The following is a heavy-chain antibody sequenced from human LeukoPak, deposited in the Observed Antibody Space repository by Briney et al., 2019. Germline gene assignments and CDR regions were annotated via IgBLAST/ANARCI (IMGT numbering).Heavy chain of an antibody. CDR3: ARDYYGSGSYYNLLGAFDI. CDR1: GFTFSSYA. V-gene: IGHV3-23*01. D-gene: IGHD3-10*01. CDR2: ISGSGHST. J-gene: IGHJ3*02. Sequence: GGSLRLSCAASGFTFSSYAMSWVRQAPGKGLEWVSAISGSGHSTYYADSVKGRFTISRDNSKNTLYLQMNSLRAEDTAVYYCARDYYGSGSYYNLLGAFDIWGQGTMVTVSS.